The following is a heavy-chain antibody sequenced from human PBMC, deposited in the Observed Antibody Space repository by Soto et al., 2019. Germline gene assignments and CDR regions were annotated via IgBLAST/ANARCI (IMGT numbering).Heavy chain of an antibody. CDR2: INAGNGNT. D-gene: IGHD3-10*01. J-gene: IGHJ4*02. CDR1: GYTFTSYA. V-gene: IGHV1-3*05. CDR3: AREQLFLWFGVDY. Sequence: QVQLVQSGAEEKKPGASVKVSCKASGYTFTSYAMHWVRQAPGQRLEWMGWINAGNGNTKYSQKFQGRVTITRDTSASTAYMELSSMRSEDTAVYYCAREQLFLWFGVDYWGQGTLVTVSS.